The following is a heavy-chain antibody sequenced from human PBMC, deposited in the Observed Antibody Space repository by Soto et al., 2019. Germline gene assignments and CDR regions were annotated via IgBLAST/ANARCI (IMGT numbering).Heavy chain of an antibody. Sequence: SETLSLTCAVSGYSISSGYYWGWIRQPPGKGLEWIGSIYHSGSTYYNPSLKSRVTISVDTSKNQFSLKLSSVTAADTAVYYCARVWPYDSSGDFDYWGQGTLVTVST. CDR3: ARVWPYDSSGDFDY. J-gene: IGHJ4*02. CDR2: IYHSGST. CDR1: GYSISSGYY. D-gene: IGHD3-22*01. V-gene: IGHV4-38-2*01.